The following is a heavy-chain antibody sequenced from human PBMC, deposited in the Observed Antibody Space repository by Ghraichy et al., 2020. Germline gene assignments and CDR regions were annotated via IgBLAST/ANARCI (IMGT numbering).Heavy chain of an antibody. CDR1: GYRSTSHY. V-gene: IGHV1-46*01. J-gene: IGHJ4*02. D-gene: IGHD3-10*01. Sequence: ASVKVSCKASGYRSTSHYMHWVRQAPGQGLEWMGIINPSVGSTNYAQKFQGRVTMTRDTSTNTVYMEVSSLRSEDTAVYYCAVPPSLGSFDYWGQGTLVTVSS. CDR2: INPSVGST. CDR3: AVPPSLGSFDY.